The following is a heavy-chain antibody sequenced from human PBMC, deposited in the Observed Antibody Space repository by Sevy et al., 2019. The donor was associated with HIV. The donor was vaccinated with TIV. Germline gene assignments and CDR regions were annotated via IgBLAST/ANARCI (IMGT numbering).Heavy chain of an antibody. CDR2: ISSSSSYI. D-gene: IGHD6-6*01. CDR3: ATWRWGYGYSSSSRCDY. CDR1: GFTFSSYS. V-gene: IGHV3-21*01. J-gene: IGHJ4*02. Sequence: GGSLRLSCAASGFTFSSYSMNWVRQAPGKGLEWVSSISSSSSYIYYADSVKGRFTKSRDNAKNSLYLKMNSLRAEDTAVYYCATWRWGYGYSSSSRCDYWGQGTLVTVSS.